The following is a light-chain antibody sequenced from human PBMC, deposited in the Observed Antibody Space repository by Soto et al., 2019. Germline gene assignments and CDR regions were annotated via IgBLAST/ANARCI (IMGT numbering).Light chain of an antibody. J-gene: IGKJ5*01. CDR3: KQYGSSPEN. Sequence: EIGLTQSPGTLSLSPGKRATLSGRSSQSVSSSYLAWYQQKPGQAPRLLIYGASSSATGIPERFSGSGSGIDFTLTISRLEPEDFAVYFCKQYGSSPENFGQGTRLEI. CDR1: QSVSSSY. CDR2: GAS. V-gene: IGKV3-20*01.